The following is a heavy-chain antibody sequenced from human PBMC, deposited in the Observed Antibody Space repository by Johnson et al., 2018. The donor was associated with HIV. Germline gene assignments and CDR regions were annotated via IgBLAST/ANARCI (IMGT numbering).Heavy chain of an antibody. CDR2: INSEGSST. CDR1: GFTFSTYW. J-gene: IGHJ3*02. CDR3: ARDEPGPYDSRVAKAFDI. Sequence: VQLVESGGGLVQPGGSLRLSCAASGFTFSTYWMHWVRQAPGKGLVWVSRINSEGSSTTYADSVKGRFTISRDNAKNSLYLQMNSLRAEDTAVYYCARDEPGPYDSRVAKAFDIWGQGTVVTVSS. V-gene: IGHV3-74*01. D-gene: IGHD3-22*01.